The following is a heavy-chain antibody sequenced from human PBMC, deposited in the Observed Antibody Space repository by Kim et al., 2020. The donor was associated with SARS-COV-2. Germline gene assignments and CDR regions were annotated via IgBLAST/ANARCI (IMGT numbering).Heavy chain of an antibody. V-gene: IGHV3-23*01. J-gene: IGHJ4*02. CDR1: GFMFSNNA. CDR3: AKDLWGYSGLDY. Sequence: GGSLRLSCAASGFMFSNNAMGWVRQAPGKGLEWVSSISGGGADTYYAESVKGRFAISRDISKNTLYLQMNSLRAEDTALYYCAKDLWGYSGLDYLGQGT. CDR2: ISGGGADT. D-gene: IGHD3-16*01.